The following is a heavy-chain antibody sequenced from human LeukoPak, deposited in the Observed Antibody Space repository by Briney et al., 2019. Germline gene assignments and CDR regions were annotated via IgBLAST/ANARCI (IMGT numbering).Heavy chain of an antibody. Sequence: GGSLRLSCAASGFTFSDYYMSWIRQAPGQGLEWVSYISSSGSTIYYADSVKGRFTISRDNAKNSLYLQMNSLRAEDTAVYYCARDPEWEYYFDYWGQGTLVTVSS. J-gene: IGHJ4*02. CDR1: GFTFSDYY. D-gene: IGHD1-14*01. CDR3: ARDPEWEYYFDY. CDR2: ISSSGSTI. V-gene: IGHV3-11*01.